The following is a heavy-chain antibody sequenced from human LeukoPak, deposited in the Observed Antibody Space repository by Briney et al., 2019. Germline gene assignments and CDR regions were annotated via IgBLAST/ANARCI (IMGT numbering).Heavy chain of an antibody. CDR3: ASVSSSSVEGTLTKRPIDY. CDR2: INGSSGST. CDR1: GYTFTGYY. V-gene: IGHV1-2*02. J-gene: IGHJ4*02. D-gene: IGHD6-6*01. Sequence: GASVRVSCAASGYTFTGYYMRWVRQAPGKGLEWVASINGSSGSTNYADNVKGRVTMTRDTSISTAYMEMSRLRSEDTAVYYCASVSSSSVEGTLTKRPIDYWGQGTLVTVSS.